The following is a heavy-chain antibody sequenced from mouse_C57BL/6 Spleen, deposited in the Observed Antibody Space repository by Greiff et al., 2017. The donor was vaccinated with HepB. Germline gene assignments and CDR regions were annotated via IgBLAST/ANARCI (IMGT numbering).Heavy chain of an antibody. Sequence: EVQLQESGPGLVKPSQSLSLTCSVTGYSITSGYYWNWIRQFPGNKLEWMGYISYDGSNNYNPSLKNRISITRDTSKNQFFLKLNSVTTEDTATYYCARRSLGDYWGQGTTLTVSS. J-gene: IGHJ2*01. V-gene: IGHV3-6*01. CDR3: ARRSLGDY. CDR1: GYSITSGYY. CDR2: ISYDGSN. D-gene: IGHD3-3*01.